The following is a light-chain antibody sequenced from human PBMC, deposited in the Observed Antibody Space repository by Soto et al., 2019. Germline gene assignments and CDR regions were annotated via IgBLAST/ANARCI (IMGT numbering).Light chain of an antibody. V-gene: IGKV3-15*01. CDR2: GAS. Sequence: VMTQSPATLSVSPGERATLPCRASQSVNSNLAWYQQKPGQAPRLLIYGASTRATAIPARFTGSGSGTEFTLTISSLQSEDFAVYYCQEYNNWPPITFGQGTRLEI. CDR1: QSVNSN. CDR3: QEYNNWPPIT. J-gene: IGKJ5*01.